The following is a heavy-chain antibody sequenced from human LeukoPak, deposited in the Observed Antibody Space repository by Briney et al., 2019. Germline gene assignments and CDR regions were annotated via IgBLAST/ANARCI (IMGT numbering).Heavy chain of an antibody. CDR2: IYYSGST. Sequence: SETLSLTCTVSGGSISSSSYYWGWIRQPPGKGLEWIGSIYYSGSTYYNPSLKSRVTISVDTSKNQFSLKLSSVTAADTAVYYCARGRAGSYSVFRFGWFDPWGQGTLVTVSS. V-gene: IGHV4-39*01. CDR3: ARGRAGSYSVFRFGWFDP. J-gene: IGHJ5*02. CDR1: GGSISSSSYY. D-gene: IGHD1-26*01.